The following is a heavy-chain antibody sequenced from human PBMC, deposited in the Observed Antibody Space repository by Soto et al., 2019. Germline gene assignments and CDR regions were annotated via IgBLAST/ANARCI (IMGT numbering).Heavy chain of an antibody. CDR1: GGSFSGYY. J-gene: IGHJ5*02. CDR2: INHSGST. V-gene: IGHV4-34*01. CDR3: ARGLTTPGIAAAGIPFPGNSSDP. D-gene: IGHD6-13*01. Sequence: SETLSLTCAVYGGSFSGYYWSWIRQPPGKGLEWIGEINHSGSTNYNPSLKSRVTISVDTSKNQFSLKLSSVTAADTAVYYCARGLTTPGIAAAGIPFPGNSSDPWGPGTLVTVSS.